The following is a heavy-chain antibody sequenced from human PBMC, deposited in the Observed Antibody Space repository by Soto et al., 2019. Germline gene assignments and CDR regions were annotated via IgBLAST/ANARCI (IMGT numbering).Heavy chain of an antibody. V-gene: IGHV3-13*05. J-gene: IGHJ4*02. Sequence: EVQLVESGGGLVQPGGSLRLSCEASGFTFRNYDMHWVRQGTGKGLEWVSGISAAGDPDYADSVEGRFTISRDNAKNSLYLEMNSLRVEDTAVYYCARDWGGLGYWGQGTLVTVSS. D-gene: IGHD3-10*01. CDR3: ARDWGGLGY. CDR2: ISAAGDP. CDR1: GFTFRNYD.